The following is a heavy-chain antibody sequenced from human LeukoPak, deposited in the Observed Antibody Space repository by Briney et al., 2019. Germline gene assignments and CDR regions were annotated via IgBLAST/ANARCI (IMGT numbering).Heavy chain of an antibody. J-gene: IGHJ5*02. CDR1: GGSISSYY. CDR2: IYTSGST. V-gene: IGHV4-4*07. CDR3: ARDLELYSGSYATLS. Sequence: SETLSLTCTVSGGSISSYYWSRIRQPAGKGLEWIGRIYTSGSTNYNPSLKSRVTMSVDTSKNQFSLKLSSVTAADTAVYYCARDLELYSGSYATLSWGQGTLVTVSS. D-gene: IGHD1-26*01.